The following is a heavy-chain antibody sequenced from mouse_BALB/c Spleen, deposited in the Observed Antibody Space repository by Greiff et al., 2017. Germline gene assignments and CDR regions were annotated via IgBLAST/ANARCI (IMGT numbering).Heavy chain of an antibody. V-gene: IGHV2-9*02. Sequence: VMLVESGPGLVAPSQSLSITCTVSGFSLTSYGVHWVRQPPGKGLEWLGVIWAGGSTNYNSALMSRLSISKDNSKSQVFLKMNSLQTDDTAMYYCARDHDGMFAYWGQGTLVTVSA. CDR2: IWAGGST. CDR3: ARDHDGMFAY. J-gene: IGHJ3*01. CDR1: GFSLTSYG. D-gene: IGHD2-3*01.